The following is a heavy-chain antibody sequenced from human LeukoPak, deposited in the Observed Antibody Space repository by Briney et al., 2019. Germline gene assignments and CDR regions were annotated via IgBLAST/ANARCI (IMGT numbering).Heavy chain of an antibody. CDR2: IGGSGITI. J-gene: IGHJ4*02. CDR1: GFTFSSYE. V-gene: IGHV3-48*03. D-gene: IGHD6-13*01. CDR3: ARDPGAATFAY. Sequence: PGGSLRLSCAASGFTFSSYEMNWVRQAPGEGLEWVSYIGGSGITIYYADSVKGRFTISRDNAKNSLYLQMNSLRAEDTAVYYCARDPGAATFAYWGQGTLVTVSS.